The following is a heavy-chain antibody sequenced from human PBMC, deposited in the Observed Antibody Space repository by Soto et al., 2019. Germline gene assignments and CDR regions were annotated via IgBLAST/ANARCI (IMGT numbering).Heavy chain of an antibody. CDR3: AHKGPEDWPLDY. CDR2: IYWDDSK. J-gene: IGHJ4*02. CDR1: GFSLSTSGVG. V-gene: IGHV2-5*02. Sequence: QITLKESGPTLVRPTQTLTLTCAFSGFSLSTSGVGVGWIRQPPGKALEWLAVIYWDDSKHYSPSLRSRLTITKDTSKNQVVLQMTNTDPMDTEPHYCAHKGPEDWPLDYWGQGTLVTVSS. D-gene: IGHD3-9*01.